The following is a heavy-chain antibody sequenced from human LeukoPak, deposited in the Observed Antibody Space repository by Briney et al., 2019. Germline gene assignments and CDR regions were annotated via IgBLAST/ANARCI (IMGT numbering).Heavy chain of an antibody. CDR1: GGSISSGGYY. V-gene: IGHV4-31*03. CDR2: IYYCGST. CDR3: ASSRAYYYGSGSYPPFDY. D-gene: IGHD3-10*01. Sequence: SQTLSLTCTVSGGSISSGGYYWSWIRQHPGKGLEWIGYIYYCGSTYYNPSLKSRVTISVDTSKNQFSLKLSSVTAADTAVYYCASSRAYYYGSGSYPPFDYWGQGTLVTVSS. J-gene: IGHJ4*02.